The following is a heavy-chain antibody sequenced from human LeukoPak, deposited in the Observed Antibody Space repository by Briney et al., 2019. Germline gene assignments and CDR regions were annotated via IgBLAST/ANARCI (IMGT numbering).Heavy chain of an antibody. CDR3: ARQGPDGVVKDY. D-gene: IGHD3-3*01. V-gene: IGHV4-30-2*01. CDR1: GGSISSGGYY. J-gene: IGHJ4*02. CDR2: IYHSGST. Sequence: SQTLSLTCSVSGGSISSGGYYWSWIRQPPGKGLEWIGYIYHSGSTYYNPSLKSRVTISVDRSKNQFSLKLSSVTAADTAVYYCARQGPDGVVKDYWGQGTLVTVSS.